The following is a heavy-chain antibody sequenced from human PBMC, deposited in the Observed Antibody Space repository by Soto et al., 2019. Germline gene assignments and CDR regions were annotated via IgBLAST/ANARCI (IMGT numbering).Heavy chain of an antibody. V-gene: IGHV4-31*03. CDR1: GGSISSGGYY. D-gene: IGHD4-17*01. CDR3: ARNPLRTVADAFDI. CDR2: IYYSGST. J-gene: IGHJ3*02. Sequence: KPSETLSLTCTVSGGSISSGGYYWSWIRQHPGKGLEWIGYIYYSGSTYYNPSLKSRVTISVDTSKNQFSLKLSSVTAADTTVYYCARNPLRTVADAFDIWGQGTMVTVSS.